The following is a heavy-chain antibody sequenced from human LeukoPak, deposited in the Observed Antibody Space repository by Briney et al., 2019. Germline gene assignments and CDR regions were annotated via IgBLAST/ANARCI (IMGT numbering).Heavy chain of an antibody. CDR3: ARARIRDFDY. J-gene: IGHJ4*02. Sequence: ASVTVSCKASGYTFTSYYMHWVRQAPGQGLEWMGIINPSGGSTSYAQKFQGSVTMTRDTSTSTVYMELSSLRSEDTAVYYCARARIRDFDYWGQGTLVTVSS. CDR2: INPSGGST. V-gene: IGHV1-46*01. CDR1: GYTFTSYY.